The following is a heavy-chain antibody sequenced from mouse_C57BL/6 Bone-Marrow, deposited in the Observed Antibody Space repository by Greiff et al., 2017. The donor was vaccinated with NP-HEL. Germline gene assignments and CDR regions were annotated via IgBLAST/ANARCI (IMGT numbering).Heavy chain of an antibody. Sequence: QVQLQQPGAELVKPGASVNLSCKASGYTFTSYWMHWVKQRPGQGLEWIGMIHPNSGSTNYNEKFKSKATLTVDKSSSTAYMQLSSLTSEDSAVYYCARMGTVVATDWYFDVWGTGTTVTFSS. J-gene: IGHJ1*03. CDR1: GYTFTSYW. CDR2: IHPNSGST. CDR3: ARMGTVVATDWYFDV. D-gene: IGHD1-1*01. V-gene: IGHV1-64*01.